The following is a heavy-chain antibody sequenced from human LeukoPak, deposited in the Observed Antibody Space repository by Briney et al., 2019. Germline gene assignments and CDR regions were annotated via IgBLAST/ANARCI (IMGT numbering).Heavy chain of an antibody. CDR2: INSDGSRT. Sequence: GGSLRLSCTVSGFTFSGYWMHWVRQAPGEGLVWVSRINSDGSRTTYADSVKGRFTISRDNAKNTLYLQMNSLRAEDTAVYYCARDEAGVGATCDYWGQGTLVTVS. V-gene: IGHV3-74*01. CDR1: GFTFSGYW. CDR3: ARDEAGVGATCDY. D-gene: IGHD1-26*01. J-gene: IGHJ4*02.